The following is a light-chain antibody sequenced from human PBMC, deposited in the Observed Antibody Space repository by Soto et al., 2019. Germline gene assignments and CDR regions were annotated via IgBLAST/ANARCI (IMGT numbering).Light chain of an antibody. Sequence: EIVLTQSPATLSLSPGERATLSCRASQSVGSNLAWHQQKPGQAPRLLIYDASNRATGIPARFSGSGSGTDFTITISSLEPEDFAVYYCQQRTTWITFGQGTRLEIK. CDR1: QSVGSN. J-gene: IGKJ5*01. V-gene: IGKV3-11*01. CDR3: QQRTTWIT. CDR2: DAS.